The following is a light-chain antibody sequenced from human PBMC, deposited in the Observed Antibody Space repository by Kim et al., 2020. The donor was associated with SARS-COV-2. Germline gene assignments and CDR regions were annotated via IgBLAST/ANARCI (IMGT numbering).Light chain of an antibody. CDR3: QTWGTVIRV. CDR2: LNSDGSH. V-gene: IGLV4-69*01. J-gene: IGLJ3*02. Sequence: ASVKLTCTLSSGHSSYAIAWHQQQPEKGPRYLMKLNSDGSHSKGDGIPDRFSGSSSGAERYLTISSLQSEDEADYYCQTWGTVIRVFGGGTQLTVL. CDR1: SGHSSYA.